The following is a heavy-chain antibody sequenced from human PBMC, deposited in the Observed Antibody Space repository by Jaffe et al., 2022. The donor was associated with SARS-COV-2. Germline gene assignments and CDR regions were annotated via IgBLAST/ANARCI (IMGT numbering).Heavy chain of an antibody. J-gene: IGHJ4*02. D-gene: IGHD3-10*01. V-gene: IGHV3-33*01. Sequence: QVQLVESGGGVVQPGRSLRLSCAASGFTFSSYGMHWVRQAPGKGLEWVAVIWYDGSNKYYADSVKGRFTISRDNSKNTLYLQMNSLRAEDTAVYYCARDLVPMVRGVMGYWGQGTLVTVSS. CDR2: IWYDGSNK. CDR1: GFTFSSYG. CDR3: ARDLVPMVRGVMGY.